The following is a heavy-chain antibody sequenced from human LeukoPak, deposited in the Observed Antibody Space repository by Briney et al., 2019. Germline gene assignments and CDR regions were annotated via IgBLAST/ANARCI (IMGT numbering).Heavy chain of an antibody. V-gene: IGHV3-7*01. D-gene: IGHD6-19*01. J-gene: IGHJ5*01. Sequence: GGSLRLSCAASGFTFSSYWMSWVRQAPGTGLEWVANINQDGNEKYSVDSVKGRFTISRDNAKNSLYLQMNSLRAEDTAVYYCATAVSVAGDSWGQGTLVTVSS. CDR2: INQDGNEK. CDR1: GFTFSSYW. CDR3: ATAVSVAGDS.